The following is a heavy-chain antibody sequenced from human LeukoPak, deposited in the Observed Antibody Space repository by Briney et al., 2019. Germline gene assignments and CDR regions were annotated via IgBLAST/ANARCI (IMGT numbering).Heavy chain of an antibody. CDR2: IKHDGSEK. CDR3: ARPDYGDQRPYYYYMDV. CDR1: GFTFSTFA. D-gene: IGHD4-17*01. J-gene: IGHJ6*03. Sequence: PGGSLRLSCAASGFTFSTFAMIWVRQPPGKGLEWVANIKHDGSEKYYVDSVKGRFTISRDNAKNSLYLQMNSLRAEDTAVYYCARPDYGDQRPYYYYMDVWGKGTTVTVSS. V-gene: IGHV3-7*01.